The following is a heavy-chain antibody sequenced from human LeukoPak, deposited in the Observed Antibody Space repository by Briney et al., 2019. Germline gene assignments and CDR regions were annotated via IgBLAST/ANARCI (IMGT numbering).Heavy chain of an antibody. J-gene: IGHJ4*02. CDR3: AKVAKYYYGSETYFFFED. Sequence: SETLSLTCAVYIDSFSNYHWNWIRQTPAKGMEWIGEVNESGGTNISPSLRSRITMSVDTSKNQFSLNLSSVTAADTAVYYCAKVAKYYYGSETYFFFEDWGQGTLVIVSS. CDR1: IDSFSNYH. D-gene: IGHD3-10*01. V-gene: IGHV4-34*10. CDR2: VNESGGT.